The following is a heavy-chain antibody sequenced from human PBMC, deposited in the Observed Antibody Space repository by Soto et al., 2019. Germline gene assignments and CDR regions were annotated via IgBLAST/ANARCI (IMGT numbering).Heavy chain of an antibody. V-gene: IGHV3-11*03. CDR1: GFTFSDYY. CDR2: ISGSNTYT. Sequence: GGSPRLSCAASGFTFSDYYMSWIRQAPGKGLEWLSYISGSNTYTDYADSVKGRFTISRDNAKNSLYLQMNSLRADDTAVYYCARSMKTGKNFDYWGQGTLVTVSS. J-gene: IGHJ4*02. D-gene: IGHD7-27*01. CDR3: ARSMKTGKNFDY.